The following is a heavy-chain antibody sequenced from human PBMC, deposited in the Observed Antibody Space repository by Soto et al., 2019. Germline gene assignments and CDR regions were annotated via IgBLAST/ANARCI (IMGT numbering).Heavy chain of an antibody. CDR2: IYSGGST. J-gene: IGHJ6*02. CDR1: GLSVSSSD. D-gene: IGHD6-6*01. V-gene: IGHV3-53*01. CDR3: STSSRNEYHFAMDA. Sequence: PAGSLSLSCAASGLSVSSSDMSWVRQASGKGLEWVSVIYSGGSTHDADSVKGRFTISRDNSKNTVHLQMNSLRVDDTAVYFCSTSSRNEYHFAMDAWGQGTTVTVSS.